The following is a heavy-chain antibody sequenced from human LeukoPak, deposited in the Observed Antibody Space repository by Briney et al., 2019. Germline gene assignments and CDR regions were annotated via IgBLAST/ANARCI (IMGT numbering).Heavy chain of an antibody. V-gene: IGHV1-3*01. CDR2: INAGNGNT. J-gene: IGHJ4*02. D-gene: IGHD2-2*01. CDR3: ATTPLYCRSTSCYGGDY. CDR1: GYTFTSYA. Sequence: GASVKVSCKASGYTFTSYAMHWVRQAPGQRLEWMGWINAGNGNTKYSQKFQGRVTITRDTSASTAYMELGSLRSEDTAVYYCATTPLYCRSTSCYGGDYWGQGTLVTVSS.